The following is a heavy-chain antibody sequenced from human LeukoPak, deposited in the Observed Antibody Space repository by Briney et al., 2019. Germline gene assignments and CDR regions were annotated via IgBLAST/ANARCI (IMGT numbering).Heavy chain of an antibody. CDR1: GGTFSSYA. V-gene: IGHV1-69*13. J-gene: IGHJ6*03. D-gene: IGHD5-24*01. CDR3: ARMATYRNPFYYYYMDV. CDR2: IIPIFGTA. Sequence: ASVKVSCKASGGTFSSYAISWVRQAPGQGLEWMGGIIPIFGTANYAQKFQGRVTITAEESTSTAYMELSSLRSEDTAVYYCARMATYRNPFYYYYMDVWGKGTTVTISS.